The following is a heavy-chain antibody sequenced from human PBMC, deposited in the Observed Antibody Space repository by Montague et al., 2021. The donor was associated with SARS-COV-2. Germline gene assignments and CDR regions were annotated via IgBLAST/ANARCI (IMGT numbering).Heavy chain of an antibody. J-gene: IGHJ2*01. D-gene: IGHD6-19*01. CDR3: ARGSGWYKYWYFDL. CDR2: KNPSGST. CDR1: GGSFSGYY. Sequence: SETLSLTCAVYGGSFSGYYWSWIRQPPGKGLEWIGEKNPSGSTNYNPSLKSRVTISIDTSKNQFSLKLSSVTAADTAVYYCARGSGWYKYWYFDLWGRGTLVTVSS. V-gene: IGHV4-34*01.